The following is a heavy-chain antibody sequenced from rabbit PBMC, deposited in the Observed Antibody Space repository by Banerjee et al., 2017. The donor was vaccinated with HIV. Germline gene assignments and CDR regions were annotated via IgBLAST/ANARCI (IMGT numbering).Heavy chain of an antibody. D-gene: IGHD6-1*01. CDR3: AREFDGYAYGTDL. Sequence: QSLEESGGDLVKPGASLTLTCKASGFSFSSRYYMCWVRQAPGKGLEWIACIYAGSSGDTYYASWVNGRFTISKTSSTTVTLQMTSLTAADTATYFCAREFDGYAYGTDLWGPGTLVTVS. CDR1: GFSFSSRYY. CDR2: IYAGSSGDT. V-gene: IGHV1S40*01. J-gene: IGHJ6*01.